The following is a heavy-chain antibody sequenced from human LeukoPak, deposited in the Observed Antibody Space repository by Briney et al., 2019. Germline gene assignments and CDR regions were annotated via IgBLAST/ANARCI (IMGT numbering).Heavy chain of an antibody. V-gene: IGHV5-51*01. CDR3: ARGRYCSSTSCSHFDY. Sequence: GESLQISCKGSGYSFTSYWIGWVRPMPGKGLEWMGIIYPGDSDTRYSPSFQGQVTISADKSISTAYLQWSSLKASDTAMYYCARGRYCSSTSCSHFDYWGQGTLVTVSS. CDR2: IYPGDSDT. CDR1: GYSFTSYW. J-gene: IGHJ4*02. D-gene: IGHD2-2*01.